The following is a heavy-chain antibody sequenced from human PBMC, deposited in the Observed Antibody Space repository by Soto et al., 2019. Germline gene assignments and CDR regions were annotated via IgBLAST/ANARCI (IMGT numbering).Heavy chain of an antibody. CDR3: ARGVPHKPIDY. Sequence: ASVKVSCKASGGTFSSYAISWVRQATGQGLEWMGWMNPNSGNTGYAQKFQGRVTMTRNASISTAYMELSSLRSEDTAVYYCARGVPHKPIDYWGQGTPVTVSS. CDR1: GGTFSSYA. J-gene: IGHJ4*02. CDR2: MNPNSGNT. D-gene: IGHD2-2*01. V-gene: IGHV1-8*02.